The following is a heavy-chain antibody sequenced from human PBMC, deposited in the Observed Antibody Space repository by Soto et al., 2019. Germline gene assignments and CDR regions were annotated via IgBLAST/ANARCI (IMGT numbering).Heavy chain of an antibody. Sequence: GGSLRLSCAASGFTFSSYAMSWVRQAPGKGLEWVSAISGSGGSTYYADSVKGRFTISRDNSKNTLYLQMNSLRAEDTAVYYCAKIGCSGGSCFAGYYYYYGMAVWGQGTTVTVSS. D-gene: IGHD2-15*01. CDR2: ISGSGGST. CDR1: GFTFSSYA. V-gene: IGHV3-23*01. CDR3: AKIGCSGGSCFAGYYYYYGMAV. J-gene: IGHJ6*02.